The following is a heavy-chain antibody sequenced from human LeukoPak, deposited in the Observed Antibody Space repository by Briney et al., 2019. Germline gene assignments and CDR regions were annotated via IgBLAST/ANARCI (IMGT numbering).Heavy chain of an antibody. CDR2: MNPNSGNT. Sequence: ASVKVSCKASGYTFTSYDINWVRQATGQGLEWMGWMNPNSGNTGYAQKFQGRVTMTRNTSISTAYMELSSLRSEDTAVYYCARGEITVTTFGVVIIPGRYMDVWGKGTTVTVSS. J-gene: IGHJ6*03. CDR1: GYTFTSYD. CDR3: ARGEITVTTFGVVIIPGRYMDV. V-gene: IGHV1-8*01. D-gene: IGHD3-3*01.